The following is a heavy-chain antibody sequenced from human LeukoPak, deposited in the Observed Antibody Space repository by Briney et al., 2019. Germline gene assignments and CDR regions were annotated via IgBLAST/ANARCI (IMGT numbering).Heavy chain of an antibody. J-gene: IGHJ4*02. CDR3: AREDEYCTNGVCYLPGSQ. CDR1: GGTFSSYT. D-gene: IGHD2-8*01. CDR2: IIPILGIA. V-gene: IGHV1-69*04. Sequence: SVKVSCKASGGTFSSYTISWVRQAPGQGLEWMGRIIPILGIANYAQKFQGRVTITADKSTCTAYMELSSLRSEDTAVYYCAREDEYCTNGVCYLPGSQWGQGTLVTVSS.